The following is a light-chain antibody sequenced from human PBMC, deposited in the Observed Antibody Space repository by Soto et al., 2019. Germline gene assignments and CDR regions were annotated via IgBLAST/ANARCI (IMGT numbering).Light chain of an antibody. J-gene: IGKJ1*01. V-gene: IGKV3-20*01. CDR1: QSISSSY. CDR3: QQYGSSPWT. CDR2: GAS. Sequence: VLTQSPGTLSLSPGERATLSCRASQSISSSYLAWYQQKPGQAPRLLIYGASSRATGIPDRFSGSGSGTDFTLTISRLEPEDFAVYYCQQYGSSPWTFGQGTKVEIK.